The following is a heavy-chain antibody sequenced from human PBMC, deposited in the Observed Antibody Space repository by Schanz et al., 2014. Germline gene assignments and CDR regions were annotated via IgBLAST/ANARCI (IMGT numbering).Heavy chain of an antibody. Sequence: DVQLLESGGGLVQPGGSLRLSCATSGFSLDIFAVSWVRQAPGKGLEWVSAISGGGGTPYYTDPVKGRFTISRDNSKNTLFLQMSSLRAEDTAVYYCAKSLESCPGGRCSRGYFDYWGQGTLVTVSS. CDR2: ISGGGGTP. D-gene: IGHD2-8*02. CDR3: AKSLESCPGGRCSRGYFDY. CDR1: GFSLDIFA. V-gene: IGHV3-23*01. J-gene: IGHJ4*02.